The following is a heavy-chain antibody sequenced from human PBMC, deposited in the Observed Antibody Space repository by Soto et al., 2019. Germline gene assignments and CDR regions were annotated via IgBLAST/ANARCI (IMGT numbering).Heavy chain of an antibody. Sequence: QVQLVQSGAEVKKPGASVKVSCKASGYTFTSYDINWVRQATGQGLEWMGWMNPNSGNTGYAQKFQGRVNMTRNTSISTAYMELSSLRSEDTAVYYCARGSIAAAGTFIGFDPWGQGTLVTVSS. D-gene: IGHD6-13*01. CDR2: MNPNSGNT. CDR3: ARGSIAAAGTFIGFDP. CDR1: GYTFTSYD. V-gene: IGHV1-8*01. J-gene: IGHJ5*02.